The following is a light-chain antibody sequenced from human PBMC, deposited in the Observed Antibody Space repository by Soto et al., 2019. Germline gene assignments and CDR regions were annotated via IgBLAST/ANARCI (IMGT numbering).Light chain of an antibody. V-gene: IGKV1-39*01. J-gene: IGKJ1*01. CDR2: ATS. CDR3: LPSYSTPRS. CDR1: QRSASY. Sequence: DIQMTQSPSSLSASVGDRVTITCRASQRSASYLNWYQQKPGKAPNLLINATSNLQNGVPSRFSGSGSGTDFTLTISSLQLEDFATYYCLPSYSTPRSFGQGTKVEI.